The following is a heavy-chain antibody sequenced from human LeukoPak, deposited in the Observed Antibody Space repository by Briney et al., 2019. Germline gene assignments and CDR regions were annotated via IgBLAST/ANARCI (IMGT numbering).Heavy chain of an antibody. J-gene: IGHJ3*02. Sequence: PSQTLSLTCTVSGGSISSGGYYWSWIRQPPGKGLEWIGYIYHSGSTYYNPSLKSRVTISVDRSKNQFSLKLSSVTAADTAVYYCARGEVSVPYDSSGQGAFDIWGQGTMVTVSS. CDR3: ARGEVSVPYDSSGQGAFDI. CDR2: IYHSGST. D-gene: IGHD3-22*01. CDR1: GGSISSGGYY. V-gene: IGHV4-30-2*01.